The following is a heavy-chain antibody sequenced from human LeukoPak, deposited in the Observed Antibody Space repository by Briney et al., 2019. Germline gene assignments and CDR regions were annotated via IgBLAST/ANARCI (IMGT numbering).Heavy chain of an antibody. Sequence: SETLSLTCTVSGGSISSSSFYWGWIRQPPGKGLERIGSIYYSGNTYYNPSLKSRVTISVDTSNNQFSLKLSSVTAADTAVYYCARLSTAGGTFDIWGQGTTVTVSS. V-gene: IGHV4-39*01. CDR3: ARLSTAGGTFDI. CDR1: GGSISSSSFY. CDR2: IYYSGNT. D-gene: IGHD3-10*01. J-gene: IGHJ3*02.